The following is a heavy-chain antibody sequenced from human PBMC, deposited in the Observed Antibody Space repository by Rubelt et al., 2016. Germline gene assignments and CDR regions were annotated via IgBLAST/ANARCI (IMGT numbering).Heavy chain of an antibody. D-gene: IGHD3-3*01. CDR1: GGSISSYY. CDR3: AREDYDSKRGHFDY. V-gene: IGHV4-59*01. Sequence: QVQLQESGPGLVKPSETLSLTCTVSGGSISSYYWSWIRQPPGKGLEWIGYIYYSGSTNYNPSLKSRVPISVDTSKNQFSLKLSSVTAADTAVYYCAREDYDSKRGHFDYWGQGTLVTDSS. J-gene: IGHJ4*02. CDR2: IYYSGST.